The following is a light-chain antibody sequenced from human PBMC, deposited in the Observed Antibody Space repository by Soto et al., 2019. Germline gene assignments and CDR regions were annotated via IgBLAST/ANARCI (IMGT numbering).Light chain of an antibody. V-gene: IGKV3-11*01. Sequence: EIVLTQSPATLSLSPGESATLSCRASQSVSSALAWYQQKPGQAPRLLIYDASNRATGIPARFSGSGSGTDFTLTISSLAPEDFAVYYCQQRSNWPPGVTFGPGTKVDIK. J-gene: IGKJ3*01. CDR2: DAS. CDR3: QQRSNWPPGVT. CDR1: QSVSSA.